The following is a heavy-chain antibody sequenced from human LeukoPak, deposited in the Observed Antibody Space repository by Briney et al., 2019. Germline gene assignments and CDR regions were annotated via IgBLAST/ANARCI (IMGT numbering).Heavy chain of an antibody. D-gene: IGHD7-27*01. CDR1: GDSVSSNRVA. V-gene: IGHV6-1*01. J-gene: IGHJ4*02. Sequence: SQTLSHTCAISGDSVSSNRVAWNWIRQSPTRGLEWLGRTYYRSKWNHDYGVFVRGRITIYADTSKNEFHLHLNSVTPEDTAVYYCAMGYWGDPYLDNWGQGTLVTVSS. CDR2: TYYRSKWNH. CDR3: AMGYWGDPYLDN.